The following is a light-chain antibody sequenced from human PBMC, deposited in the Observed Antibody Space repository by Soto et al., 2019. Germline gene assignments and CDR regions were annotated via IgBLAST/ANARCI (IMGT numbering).Light chain of an antibody. Sequence: DIQMTQSPSTLSASVGDRVTITCRASQSISSWLAWYQQKPGKAPKLLIYKAYSLESGVPSRFIDSGSGTEFTLTISSLQPDDFATYYCQQYNSYSQTFGQWTKLEIK. CDR1: QSISSW. CDR2: KAY. V-gene: IGKV1-5*03. J-gene: IGKJ2*01. CDR3: QQYNSYSQT.